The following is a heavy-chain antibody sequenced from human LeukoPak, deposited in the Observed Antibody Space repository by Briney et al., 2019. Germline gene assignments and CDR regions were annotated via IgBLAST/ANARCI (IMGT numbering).Heavy chain of an antibody. CDR1: GFTFSSYA. J-gene: IGHJ4*02. V-gene: IGHV4-34*01. D-gene: IGHD5-12*01. CDR2: INHSGST. Sequence: GSLRLSCAASGFTFSSYAMSWVRQAPGKGLEWIGEINHSGSTNYNPSLKSRVTISVDTSKNQFSLKLSSATAADTAVYYCARARGYSGYEPRRDFDYWGQGTLVTVSS. CDR3: ARARGYSGYEPRRDFDY.